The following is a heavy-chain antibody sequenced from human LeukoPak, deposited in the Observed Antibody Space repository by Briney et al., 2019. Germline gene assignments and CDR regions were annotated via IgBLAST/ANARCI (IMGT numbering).Heavy chain of an antibody. CDR3: ARDSPWMIPDY. CDR2: ISSSSSTI. J-gene: IGHJ4*02. Sequence: GGSLRLSCAASGFTFSSYSMNWVRQAPGKGLEWVSYISSSSSTIYYADSVKGRFTISRDNAKNFLYLQMNSLRVEDTALYHCARDSPWMIPDYWGQGTLVTVSS. V-gene: IGHV3-48*04. CDR1: GFTFSSYS. D-gene: IGHD3-16*01.